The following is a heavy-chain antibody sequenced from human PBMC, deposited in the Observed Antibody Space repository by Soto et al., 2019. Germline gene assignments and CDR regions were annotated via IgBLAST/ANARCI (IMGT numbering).Heavy chain of an antibody. V-gene: IGHV3-15*07. CDR2: IRSKADGGTT. D-gene: IGHD3-3*01. J-gene: IGHJ6*03. CDR3: TRDQVADFWSGYYTPNYYYYYMDV. CDR1: GFTFSNAW. Sequence: GGSLRLSCAASGFTFSNAWMNWVRQAPGKGLEWVGCIRSKADGGTTEYAASVKGRFTISRDDSKSIAYLQMNSLKTEDTAVYYCTRDQVADFWSGYYTPNYYYYYMDVWGKGTTVTVSS.